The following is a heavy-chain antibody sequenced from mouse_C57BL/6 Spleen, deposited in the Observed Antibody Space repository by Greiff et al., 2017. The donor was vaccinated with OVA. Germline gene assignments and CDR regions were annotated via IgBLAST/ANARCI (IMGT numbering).Heavy chain of an antibody. D-gene: IGHD2-4*01. CDR3: AGREGYYDYDRGLFDY. J-gene: IGHJ2*01. CDR2: IDPEDGET. Sequence: VQLQHSGAELVKPGASVKLSCTASGFNIKDYYMHWVKQRTEQGLEWIGRIDPEDGETKYAPKFQGKATITADPSSNTAYLQLSSLTSEDTAVYYCAGREGYYDYDRGLFDYWGQGTTLTVSS. V-gene: IGHV14-2*01. CDR1: GFNIKDYY.